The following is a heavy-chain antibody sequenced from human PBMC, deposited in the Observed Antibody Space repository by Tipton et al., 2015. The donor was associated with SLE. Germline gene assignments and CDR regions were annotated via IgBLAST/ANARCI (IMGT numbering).Heavy chain of an antibody. CDR2: INPNSGGT. Sequence: QLVQSGAEVKKPGASVKVSCKASGYTFTGYYMHWVRQAPGQGLEWMGWINPNSGGTNYAQKLQGRVTMTTDTSTSTAYMELRSLRSDDTAVYYCARDQGYSSSWYKGNYYYYMDVWGKGTTVTVSS. J-gene: IGHJ6*03. V-gene: IGHV1-2*02. D-gene: IGHD6-13*01. CDR3: ARDQGYSSSWYKGNYYYYMDV. CDR1: GYTFTGYY.